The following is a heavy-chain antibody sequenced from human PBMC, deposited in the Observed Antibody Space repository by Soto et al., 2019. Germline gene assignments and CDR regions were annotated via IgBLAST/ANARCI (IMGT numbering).Heavy chain of an antibody. D-gene: IGHD3-10*01. J-gene: IGHJ4*02. V-gene: IGHV2-5*02. CDR2: IYWDDDK. Sequence: QITLKESGPPLVKPTQTLTLTCTFSGFSLTTYGLGVAWIRQPPGKALEFLALIYWDDDKRFSPSLRTRLTITKDTSKNQVVLTMXXXXXXXXXXXXXXXXXXXXXGXYYQDYWGQGTLITVXS. CDR3: XXXXXXXXGXYYQDY. CDR1: GFSLTTYGLG.